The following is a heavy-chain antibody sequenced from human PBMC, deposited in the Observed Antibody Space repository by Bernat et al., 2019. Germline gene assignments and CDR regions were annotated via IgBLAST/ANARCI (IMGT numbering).Heavy chain of an antibody. D-gene: IGHD3-10*01. J-gene: IGHJ4*02. CDR1: GFSFRTYS. Sequence: EVQLVESGGGLVQPGGSLRLSCAAPGFSFRTYSMNWVRQAPGKGLEWISYISRSSSPMYYAASVKSRFTISRDNARNSLYLQMNSLRDEDTAVYYCTRDDGRVRGVIGLDYWGQGALVTVSS. CDR3: TRDDGRVRGVIGLDY. V-gene: IGHV3-48*02. CDR2: ISRSSSPM.